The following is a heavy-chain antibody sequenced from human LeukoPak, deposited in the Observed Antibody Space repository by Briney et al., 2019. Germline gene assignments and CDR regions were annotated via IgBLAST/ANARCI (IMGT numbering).Heavy chain of an antibody. Sequence: PGRSLRLSCAASGFTFSSYAMHWVRQAPGKGLEWVAVISYDGSNKYYADSVKGRFTISRDNSKNTLYLQMNSLRAEDTAVYYCAGTGPLSSNGWDFNYWGQGTLVTVSS. V-gene: IGHV3-30-3*01. CDR1: GFTFSSYA. CDR3: AGTGPLSSNGWDFNY. D-gene: IGHD6-19*01. J-gene: IGHJ4*02. CDR2: ISYDGSNK.